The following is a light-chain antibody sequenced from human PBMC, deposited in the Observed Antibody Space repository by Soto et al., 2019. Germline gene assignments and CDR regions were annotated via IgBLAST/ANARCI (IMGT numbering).Light chain of an antibody. CDR1: QNIGSY. Sequence: DIQMTQSPSSLSASVGDRVTITCRAGQNIGSYLNWYQQKPGTAPKLLIDDVSRLESGVPSRCRGSGSETEFTLTISSLQPDDFATYYCQHYNTWWMFGQGTKVDIK. J-gene: IGKJ1*01. V-gene: IGKV1-5*01. CDR3: QHYNTWWM. CDR2: DVS.